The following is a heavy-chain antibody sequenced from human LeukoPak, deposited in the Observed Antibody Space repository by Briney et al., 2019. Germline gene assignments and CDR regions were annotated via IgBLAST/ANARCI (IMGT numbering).Heavy chain of an antibody. J-gene: IGHJ4*02. CDR1: GYTFTVYY. CDR2: INPNSGGT. CDR3: ARPLTKGVEAYDY. Sequence: ASVTVSCKASGYTFTVYYMHWVRQAPGQGLEWMGRINPNSGGTNYAQKFQGRVTMTRDTSISTAYMELSRLRSDDTAVYYCARPLTKGVEAYDYWGQGTLVTVSS. D-gene: IGHD1-26*01. V-gene: IGHV1-2*06.